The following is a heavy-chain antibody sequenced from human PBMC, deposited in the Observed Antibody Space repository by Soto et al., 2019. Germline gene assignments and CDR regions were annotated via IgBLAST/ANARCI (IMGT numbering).Heavy chain of an antibody. J-gene: IGHJ4*02. CDR3: VGGQYYFDY. D-gene: IGHD3-10*01. CDR2: ISYDGSNK. CDR1: GFPFTTYG. V-gene: IGHV3-30*03. Sequence: QVQLVESGGGVVQPGRSLRLSCAASGFPFTTYGMHWVREGPGKGLEWVAVISYDGSNKFYADSVKGRFTISRDNSKNPLYLQMNSLRHEDTALYYCVGGQYYFDYRGQGTLVIVSS.